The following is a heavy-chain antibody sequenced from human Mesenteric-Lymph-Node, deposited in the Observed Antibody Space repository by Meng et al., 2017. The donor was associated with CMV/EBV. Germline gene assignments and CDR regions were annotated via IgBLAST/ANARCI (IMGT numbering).Heavy chain of an antibody. CDR2: INWNGGDM. Sequence: SLKISCAASGFTFDDYAMHWVRQAPGKGLEWVSSINWNGGDMGYADSVKGRFTISRDNAKNSLYLQMNSLRAEDTAVYYCAKEKTLEGSGYDSRVMDVWGPGTTVTVSS. V-gene: IGHV3-9*01. J-gene: IGHJ6*02. D-gene: IGHD3-22*01. CDR1: GFTFDDYA. CDR3: AKEKTLEGSGYDSRVMDV.